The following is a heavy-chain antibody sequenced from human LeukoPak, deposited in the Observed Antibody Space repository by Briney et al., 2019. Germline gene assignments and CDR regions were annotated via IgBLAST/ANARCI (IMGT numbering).Heavy chain of an antibody. CDR1: GFTFSSYA. CDR2: ISGSGGST. V-gene: IGHV3-23*01. J-gene: IGHJ4*02. Sequence: GGSLRLSCAASGFTFSSYAMSWVRQAPGKALEWVSAISGSGGSTYYADSVKGRFTISRDNSKNTLYLQMNSLRAEDTAVYYCAKKGLNYDSIHYHIDYWGQGTLVTVSS. D-gene: IGHD3-22*01. CDR3: AKKGLNYDSIHYHIDY.